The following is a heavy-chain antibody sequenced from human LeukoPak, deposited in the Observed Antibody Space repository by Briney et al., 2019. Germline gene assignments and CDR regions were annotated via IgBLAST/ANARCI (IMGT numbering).Heavy chain of an antibody. CDR2: ISSSSSYI. J-gene: IGHJ4*02. CDR3: ASIQYSSSSIPQPDY. V-gene: IGHV3-21*01. D-gene: IGHD6-6*01. CDR1: GFTFSSYS. Sequence: PGGSLRLSCAASGFTFSSYSMNWVRQAPGKGLEWVSSISSSSSYIYYADSVKGRFTISRGNAKNSLYLQMNSLRAEDTAVYYCASIQYSSSSIPQPDYWGQGTLVTVSS.